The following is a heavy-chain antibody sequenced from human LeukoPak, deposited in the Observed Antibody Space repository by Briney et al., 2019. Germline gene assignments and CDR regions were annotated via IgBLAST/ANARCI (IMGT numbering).Heavy chain of an antibody. Sequence: GGSLRLSCAASGFTFSSYSMTWVRQAPGKGLEWVSSISSSSSYIYYADSVKGRFTISRDNAKNSLYLQMNSLRAEDTAVYYCARPFIAARSPFDYWGQGTLVTVSS. CDR3: ARPFIAARSPFDY. D-gene: IGHD6-6*01. CDR2: ISSSSSYI. J-gene: IGHJ4*02. V-gene: IGHV3-21*01. CDR1: GFTFSSYS.